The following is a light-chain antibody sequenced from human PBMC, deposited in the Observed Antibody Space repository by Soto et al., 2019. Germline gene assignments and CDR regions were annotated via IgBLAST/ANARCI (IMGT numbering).Light chain of an antibody. V-gene: IGLV1-47*02. CDR3: SSYADIYTYV. CDR1: STNIESNY. Sequence: QSVLTQPPSASGTPGQRVTISCSGSSTNIESNYVFWHQQRPGTAPKLLIYSNDQRPSGVPDRFSGSKSGTSASLAISGLRSEDEADYYCSSYADIYTYVFGSGTKVTVL. CDR2: SND. J-gene: IGLJ1*01.